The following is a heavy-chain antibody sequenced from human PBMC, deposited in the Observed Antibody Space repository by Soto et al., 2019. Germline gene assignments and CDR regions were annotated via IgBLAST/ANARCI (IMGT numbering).Heavy chain of an antibody. Sequence: QVQLVESGGGVVQPGRSLRLSCAAYGFTFSSYAMHWVRHAPGKGLDWVALISYDGSDKYYADSVKGRFSISRDSSKNALYLQMNSLRPEDTAVYYGAKEIRGWYEDSLGQGTLVTVSS. J-gene: IGHJ4*02. CDR1: GFTFSSYA. V-gene: IGHV3-30-3*01. CDR3: AKEIRGWYEDS. D-gene: IGHD6-19*01. CDR2: ISYDGSDK.